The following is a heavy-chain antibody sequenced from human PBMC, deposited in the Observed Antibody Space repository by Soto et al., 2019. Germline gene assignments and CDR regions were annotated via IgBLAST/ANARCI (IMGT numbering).Heavy chain of an antibody. CDR3: ARSLGAVTTKAGAY. D-gene: IGHD4-17*01. Sequence: QVQLQQWGAGLLKPSETLSLTCAVYGGSISNYYWSWIRQPPGKWLEWIGEINHSGSTNYNPSLKSRVTISVDTSKNRFSLKLSSVTAADTAVYYCARSLGAVTTKAGAYWGQGTLVTVSS. CDR1: GGSISNYY. J-gene: IGHJ4*02. V-gene: IGHV4-34*01. CDR2: INHSGST.